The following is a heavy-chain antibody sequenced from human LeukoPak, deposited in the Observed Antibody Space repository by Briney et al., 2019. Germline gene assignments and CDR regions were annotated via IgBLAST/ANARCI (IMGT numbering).Heavy chain of an antibody. V-gene: IGHV4-4*07. CDR1: GGSISSYY. J-gene: IGHJ6*03. D-gene: IGHD6-13*01. Sequence: SETLSLTCTVSGGSISSYYWSWIRQPAGKGLEWIGRIYTSGSTNYNPSLKSRVTMSVDTSKNQFSLKLSSVTAADTAVYYCARGDGGYSSRRYYMDVWGKGTTVTVSS. CDR2: IYTSGST. CDR3: ARGDGGYSSRRYYMDV.